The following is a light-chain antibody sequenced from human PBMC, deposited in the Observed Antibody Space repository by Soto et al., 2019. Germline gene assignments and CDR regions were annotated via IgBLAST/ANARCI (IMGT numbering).Light chain of an antibody. Sequence: EIVLTQSPGTLSLSPGERATLSCRASQSVSSSYLAWYQQKPGQAPRLLISGASSRATGIPDRFSGSGSGTDFTLTISRLEPEDFAVYYCQQYGTSPITFGPGTKVDIK. CDR3: QQYGTSPIT. CDR2: GAS. CDR1: QSVSSSY. V-gene: IGKV3-20*01. J-gene: IGKJ3*01.